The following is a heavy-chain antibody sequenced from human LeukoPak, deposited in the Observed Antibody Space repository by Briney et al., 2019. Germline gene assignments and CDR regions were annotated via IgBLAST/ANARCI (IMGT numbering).Heavy chain of an antibody. Sequence: EGSLRLSCAASGFTFSSYAMHWVRQAPGKGLEWVAVIPYDGSNKYYADSVKGRFTISRDNSKNTLYLQMNSLRAEDTAVYYCARDMSPYGGNRYYYYYGMDVWGQGTTVTVSS. D-gene: IGHD4-23*01. J-gene: IGHJ6*02. CDR3: ARDMSPYGGNRYYYYYGMDV. V-gene: IGHV3-30-3*01. CDR2: IPYDGSNK. CDR1: GFTFSSYA.